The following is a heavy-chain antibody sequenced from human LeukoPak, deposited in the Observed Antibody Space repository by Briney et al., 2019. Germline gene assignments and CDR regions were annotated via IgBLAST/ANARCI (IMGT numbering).Heavy chain of an antibody. CDR3: ARAQNWGWFVY. CDR1: GGSISSYY. D-gene: IGHD7-27*01. Sequence: SETLSLTCTVSGGSISSYYWSWIRQPPGKGLEWIGYIYYSGSTYYNPSLKSRVTISVDTSKNQFSLKLSSVTAADTAVYYCARAQNWGWFVYWGQGTLVTVSS. V-gene: IGHV4-59*12. CDR2: IYYSGST. J-gene: IGHJ4*02.